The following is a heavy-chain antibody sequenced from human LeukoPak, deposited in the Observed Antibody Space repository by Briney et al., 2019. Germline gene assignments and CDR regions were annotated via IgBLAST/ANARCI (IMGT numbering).Heavy chain of an antibody. Sequence: ASVKVSCKASGYTFTGYYMHWVRQAPGQGLAWMGWINPNSGGTNYAQKFQGRVTMTRDTSISTAYMELSRLRSDDTAVYYCARTAYSSGWYIYYYYYGMDVWGQGTTVTVSS. CDR3: ARTAYSSGWYIYYYYYGMDV. V-gene: IGHV1-2*02. CDR1: GYTFTGYY. D-gene: IGHD6-19*01. J-gene: IGHJ6*02. CDR2: INPNSGGT.